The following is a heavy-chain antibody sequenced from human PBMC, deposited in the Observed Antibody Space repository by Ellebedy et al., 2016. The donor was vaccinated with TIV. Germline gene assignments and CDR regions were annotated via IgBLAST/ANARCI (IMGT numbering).Heavy chain of an antibody. D-gene: IGHD4-17*01. CDR3: ARDPDDYGDYAETPHPDYYYYGMDV. CDR2: FDPEDGET. J-gene: IGHJ6*02. CDR1: GYTFTSYY. Sequence: ASVKVSXXASGYTFTSYYMHWVRQAPGQGLEWMGGFDPEDGETIYAQKFQGRVTMTEDTSTDTAYMELSSLRSEDTAVYYCARDPDDYGDYAETPHPDYYYYGMDVWGQGTTVTVSS. V-gene: IGHV1-24*01.